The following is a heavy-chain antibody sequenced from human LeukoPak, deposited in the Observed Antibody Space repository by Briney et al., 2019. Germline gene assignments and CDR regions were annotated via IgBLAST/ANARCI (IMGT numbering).Heavy chain of an antibody. CDR3: AKGQGGNYFPVDC. CDR2: ITAGGVST. CDR1: AFTLSSYA. J-gene: IGHJ4*02. D-gene: IGHD1-7*01. V-gene: IGHV3-23*01. Sequence: PGGSLRLSCATPAFTLSSYAMSWVLTAPGKGVDWVSPITAGGVSTYYADYLKGRITISTDNTKDTSSLQMNSRNAEDTTLYNSAKGQGGNYFPVDCWGQGTLVTVSS.